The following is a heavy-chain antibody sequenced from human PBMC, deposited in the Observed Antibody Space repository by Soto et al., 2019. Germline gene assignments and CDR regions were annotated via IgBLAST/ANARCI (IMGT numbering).Heavy chain of an antibody. CDR3: ACIFSGGYNYGFSYYGMDV. D-gene: IGHD5-18*01. CDR2: SFYSGST. Sequence: SETLSLTCTVSGGSISSSSYYWCWIRHPPGKGLEWMGSSFYSGSTYYNPSLKSRVTISVDTSKNQFSLKLTSVTAADTAVYYCACIFSGGYNYGFSYYGMDVCGQGTTVNVSS. CDR1: GGSISSSSYY. J-gene: IGHJ6*02. V-gene: IGHV4-39*01.